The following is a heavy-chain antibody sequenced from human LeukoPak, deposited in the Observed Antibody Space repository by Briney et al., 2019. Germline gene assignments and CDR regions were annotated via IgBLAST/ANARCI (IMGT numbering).Heavy chain of an antibody. CDR3: AKGDYGDYVGWFDP. V-gene: IGHV3-23*01. CDR2: ISGSGGST. J-gene: IGHJ5*02. Sequence: VGSLRLSCAASGFTFSSYAMSWVRQAPGKGLEWVSAISGSGGSTYYADSVKGRFTISRDNSKNTLYLQMNSLRAEDTAVYYCAKGDYGDYVGWFDPWGQGTLVTVSS. D-gene: IGHD4-17*01. CDR1: GFTFSSYA.